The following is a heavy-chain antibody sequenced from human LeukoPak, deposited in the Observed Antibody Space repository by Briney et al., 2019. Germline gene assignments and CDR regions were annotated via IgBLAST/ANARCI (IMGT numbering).Heavy chain of an antibody. V-gene: IGHV4-4*07. CDR2: INTSGST. Sequence: PSETPSLTCTVSGGSISSYYYSWIRQPAGKGLEWIGRINTSGSTNYNPSLKSRVTISADKSKKQFSLRLTSVTAADTAVYYCAREGSGSYLGYYYYMEVWGTGTTVTVSS. D-gene: IGHD3-10*01. CDR3: AREGSGSYLGYYYYMEV. CDR1: GGSISSYY. J-gene: IGHJ6*03.